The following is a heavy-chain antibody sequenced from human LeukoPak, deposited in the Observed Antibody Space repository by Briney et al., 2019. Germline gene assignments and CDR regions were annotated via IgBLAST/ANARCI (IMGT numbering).Heavy chain of an antibody. J-gene: IGHJ4*02. Sequence: GGSLRLSCAASGFTFSDYGMHWVRQSPGKGLEWVAFIRDDGSRYADSVKGRFTISRDNSKNTLYLQINSLRPDDTAVYYCAKNGDRVVGPTASFDYWGQGTLVTVSS. CDR1: GFTFSDYG. CDR3: AKNGDRVVGPTASFDY. D-gene: IGHD1-26*01. CDR2: IRDDGS. V-gene: IGHV3-30*02.